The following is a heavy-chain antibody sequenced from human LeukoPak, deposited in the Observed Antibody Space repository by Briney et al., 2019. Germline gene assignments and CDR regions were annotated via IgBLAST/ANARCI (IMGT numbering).Heavy chain of an antibody. J-gene: IGHJ3*02. Sequence: KASETLSLTCTVSGGSISSYYWSWIRQPPGKGLEWIGYIYYSGSTNYNPSLKSRVTISVDTSKNQFSLKLSSVTAADTAVYYCARGHNGPYDSSGYPNAFDIWGQGTMVTVSS. V-gene: IGHV4-59*01. CDR2: IYYSGST. D-gene: IGHD3-22*01. CDR1: GGSISSYY. CDR3: ARGHNGPYDSSGYPNAFDI.